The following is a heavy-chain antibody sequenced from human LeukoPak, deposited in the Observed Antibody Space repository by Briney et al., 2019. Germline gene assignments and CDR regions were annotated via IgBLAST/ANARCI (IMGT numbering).Heavy chain of an antibody. CDR3: ARVMWNPRYYFDY. CDR2: IKQDGSEK. J-gene: IGHJ4*02. CDR1: GFTFSSYW. V-gene: IGHV3-7*01. Sequence: PGGSLRLSCAASGFTFSSYWMSWVRQAPGKGLEWVANIKQDGSEKYYVDSVKGRFTISRDNAKSSLYLQMNSLRAEDTAVYYCARVMWNPRYYFDYWGQGTLVTVSS. D-gene: IGHD1-1*01.